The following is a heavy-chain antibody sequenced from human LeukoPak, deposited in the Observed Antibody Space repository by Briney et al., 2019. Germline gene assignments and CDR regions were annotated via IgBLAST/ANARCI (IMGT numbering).Heavy chain of an antibody. CDR3: AKDFGQQLAHAFDY. J-gene: IGHJ4*02. CDR1: GFTFSSYA. V-gene: IGHV3-23*01. Sequence: TGGSLRLSCAASGFTFSSYAMSWVRQAPGKGLEWVSAISGSGGSTYYADSVKGRFTISRDNSKNTLYLQMNSLRAEDTAVYYCAKDFGQQLAHAFDYWGQGTLVTVSS. CDR2: ISGSGGST. D-gene: IGHD6-13*01.